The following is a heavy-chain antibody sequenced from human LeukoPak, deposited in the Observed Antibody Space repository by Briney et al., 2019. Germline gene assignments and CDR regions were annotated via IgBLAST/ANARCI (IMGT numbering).Heavy chain of an antibody. Sequence: PSQTLSPTSIVAGGSISSYYWSWIRPPPGKGLEWNGYFYYSVTTSYNPSLKSGATISVDTPKNQFSLKLSAVPATAPAVYYGARVIGGAANRFYPWGQGTLVTVSS. D-gene: IGHD3-16*01. CDR3: ARVIGGAANRFYP. V-gene: IGHV4-59*01. J-gene: IGHJ5*02. CDR1: GGSISSYY. CDR2: FYYSVTT.